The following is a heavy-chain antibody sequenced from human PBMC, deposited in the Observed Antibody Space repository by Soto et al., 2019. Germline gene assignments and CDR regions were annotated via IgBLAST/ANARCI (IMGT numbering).Heavy chain of an antibody. J-gene: IGHJ6*02. D-gene: IGHD4-17*01. CDR1: GYTFTGYY. Sequence: QVQLVQSGAEVKKPGASVKVSCKASGYTFTGYYMHWVRQAPGQGLEWMGWINPNSGGTNYAQKFQGRVTMPRATSISTAYMDLRRLRSDATAVYYCAREGPQYGDYPSYYYYGMDVWGQGTTVTVSS. CDR2: INPNSGGT. CDR3: AREGPQYGDYPSYYYYGMDV. V-gene: IGHV1-2*02.